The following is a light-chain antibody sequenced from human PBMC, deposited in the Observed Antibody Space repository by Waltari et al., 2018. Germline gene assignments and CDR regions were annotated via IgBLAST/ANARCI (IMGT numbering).Light chain of an antibody. V-gene: IGLV4-69*01. CDR1: SGHSSFV. Sequence: QLVLTQPPSASASLGASVKLTCTLSSGHSSFVIAGHQQQPGTGPRYLMTLYTDGGHTKGDGIPDRLSGSTSGAERYLTIASLQSEDEADYFCQTWGTGIVVFGGGTKLTVL. J-gene: IGLJ2*01. CDR2: LYTDGGH. CDR3: QTWGTGIVV.